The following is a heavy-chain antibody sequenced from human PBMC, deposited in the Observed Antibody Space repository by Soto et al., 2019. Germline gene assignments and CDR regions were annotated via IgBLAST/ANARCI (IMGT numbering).Heavy chain of an antibody. J-gene: IGHJ4*02. CDR1: GYTFTGYY. CDR3: ARDPREGTKQLVRRGYYFDY. V-gene: IGHV1-2*04. CDR2: INPNIGGT. Sequence: SGKVCSKASGYTFTGYYMHWVRQAPVQGLEWMGWINPNIGGTNYAQKFQGWVTMTRDTSISTAYMELSRLRSDDTAVYYCARDPREGTKQLVRRGYYFDYWGQGTLVTVYS. D-gene: IGHD6-13*01.